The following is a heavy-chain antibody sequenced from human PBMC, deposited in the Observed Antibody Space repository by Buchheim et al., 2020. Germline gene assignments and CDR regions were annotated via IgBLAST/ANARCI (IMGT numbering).Heavy chain of an antibody. CDR1: GYTFTSYG. J-gene: IGHJ6*02. Sequence: QVQLVQSGAEVKKPGASVKVSCKASGYTFTSYGISWVRQAPGQGLEWMGWISAYNGNTNYAQKLQGRVTMTTDTSTSTAYMELRSLRSDDTAVYYCARDPTTLRVGYCSSTSCRYYYYGMDVWGQGTT. D-gene: IGHD2-2*01. CDR2: ISAYNGNT. CDR3: ARDPTTLRVGYCSSTSCRYYYYGMDV. V-gene: IGHV1-18*01.